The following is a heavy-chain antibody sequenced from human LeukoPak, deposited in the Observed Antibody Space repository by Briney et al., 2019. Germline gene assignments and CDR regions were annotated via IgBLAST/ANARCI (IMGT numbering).Heavy chain of an antibody. V-gene: IGHV1-2*06. J-gene: IGHJ3*02. CDR3: ARDHRPGTYAFDI. D-gene: IGHD1-14*01. Sequence: AASVTVSCKPSGYTFTGYYMHWVRQAPGQGLEWMGRINPNSGGTSYAQKFRDRVTITRDTSASTAYMELSSLRSEDTAVYYCARDHRPGTYAFDIWGQGTMVTVSS. CDR1: GYTFTGYY. CDR2: INPNSGGT.